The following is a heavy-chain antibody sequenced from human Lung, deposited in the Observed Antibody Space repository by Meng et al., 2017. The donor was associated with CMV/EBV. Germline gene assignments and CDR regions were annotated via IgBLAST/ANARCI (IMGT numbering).Heavy chain of an antibody. Sequence: SGFTFSNAWMSWVRQAPGKGLEGVGRIISEADGGTTHHAAPVKGRFTISRDDSKNTLYLQMNSLKTEDTAMYYCATDLYYDDSGLRDYWGRGTLVTVSS. D-gene: IGHD3-22*01. CDR2: IISEADGGTT. CDR1: GFTFSNAW. CDR3: ATDLYYDDSGLRDY. J-gene: IGHJ4*02. V-gene: IGHV3-15*01.